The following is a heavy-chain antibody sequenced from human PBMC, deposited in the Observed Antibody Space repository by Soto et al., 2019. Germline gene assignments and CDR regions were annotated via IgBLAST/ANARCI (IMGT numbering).Heavy chain of an antibody. V-gene: IGHV3-53*01. Sequence: LRLSCAASGFSFSGKNYLTWVRQAPGKGLEWVSALYSSDGTYYADSVKGRFSVSRDNSKNTFYLQLHSLRPEDTALYFCATWLQREHAFDIWGLGTMVTVSS. CDR2: LYSSDGT. D-gene: IGHD1-1*01. J-gene: IGHJ3*02. CDR1: GFSFSGKNY. CDR3: ATWLQREHAFDI.